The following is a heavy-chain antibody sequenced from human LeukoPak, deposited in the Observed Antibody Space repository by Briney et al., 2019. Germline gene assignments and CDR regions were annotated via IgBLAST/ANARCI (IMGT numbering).Heavy chain of an antibody. CDR2: ISYDGSNK. CDR1: GFTFSSYA. Sequence: PGGSLRLSCAASGFTFSSYAMHWVRQAPGKGLEWVAVISYDGSNKYYADSVKGRFTISRDNSKNTLYLQMNSLRAEDTAVYYCAISGSYFRKYFQHWGQGTLVTVSS. D-gene: IGHD1-26*01. J-gene: IGHJ1*01. CDR3: AISGSYFRKYFQH. V-gene: IGHV3-30*04.